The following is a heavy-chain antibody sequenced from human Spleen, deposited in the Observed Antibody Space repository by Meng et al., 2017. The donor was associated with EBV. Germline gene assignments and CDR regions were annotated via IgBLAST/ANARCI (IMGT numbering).Heavy chain of an antibody. CDR2: INPNSGDT. V-gene: IGHV1-2*06. Sequence: QVQLVQSGAEVKKPGASVKVSFKASGYTFTDYYMHWVRQAPGQGLEWMGRINPNSGDTDYAQKFQGRVTMTRDTSISTAYMELSRLRSDDTALYYCARDEMTTGFDYWGQGSLVTVSS. D-gene: IGHD4-17*01. CDR1: GYTFTDYY. J-gene: IGHJ4*02. CDR3: ARDEMTTGFDY.